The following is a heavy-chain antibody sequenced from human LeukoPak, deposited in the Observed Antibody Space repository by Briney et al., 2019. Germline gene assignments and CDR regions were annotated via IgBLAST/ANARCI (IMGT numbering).Heavy chain of an antibody. J-gene: IGHJ4*02. CDR2: IYYSGST. CDR3: ASVVLRFLEWSPL. Sequence: SETLSLTCTVSGGSISRGDYYWSWIRQPPGKGLEWIGYIYYSGSTYYNPSLKSRVTISVDTSKNQFSLKLSSVTAADTAVYYCASVVLRFLEWSPLWGQGTLVTVSS. CDR1: GGSISRGDYY. V-gene: IGHV4-30-4*08. D-gene: IGHD3-3*01.